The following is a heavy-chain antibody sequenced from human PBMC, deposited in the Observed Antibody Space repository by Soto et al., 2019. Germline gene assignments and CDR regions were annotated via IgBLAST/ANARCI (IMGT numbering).Heavy chain of an antibody. CDR1: GGSISSSNYY. Sequence: SETLSLTCTVSGGSISSSNYYWGWIRQPPGKGLEWIGTIYYSGSTYYNPSLKSRVTISVDTSKNQFSLKLRSVTAADTAVYYCARIEAGYIRLKYYYNYMDVWGKGTTVTVSS. CDR3: ARIEAGYIRLKYYYNYMDV. V-gene: IGHV4-39*01. CDR2: IYYSGST. D-gene: IGHD5-12*01. J-gene: IGHJ6*03.